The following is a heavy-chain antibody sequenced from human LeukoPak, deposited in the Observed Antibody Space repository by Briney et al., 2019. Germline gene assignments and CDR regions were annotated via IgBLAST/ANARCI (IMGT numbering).Heavy chain of an antibody. CDR3: ARVGWNYVFNS. CDR1: GFTFNTYE. J-gene: IGHJ5*02. Sequence: GGSLRLSCAASGFTFNTYEMNWVRQAPGKGLEWVSYITSGGRTIYYADYVKGRFTISRDNAKNSLYLQMNSLRAEDTAVYYCARVGWNYVFNSWGQGTLVTVSS. D-gene: IGHD1-7*01. V-gene: IGHV3-48*03. CDR2: ITSGGRTI.